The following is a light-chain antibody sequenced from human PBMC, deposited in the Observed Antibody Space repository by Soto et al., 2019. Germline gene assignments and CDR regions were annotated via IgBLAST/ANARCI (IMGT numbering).Light chain of an antibody. V-gene: IGLV2-14*01. CDR2: DVT. CDR1: SSDVGGFNY. J-gene: IGLJ3*02. Sequence: QSVLTQPASVSGSPGQSITISCTGTSSDVGGFNYVSWYQQYPGKAPKLMIYDVTYRPSGVSNRFSGSRSGNTAYLTNSGLQAEDEADYHCSSHTRSSTLVFGGGTQLTVL. CDR3: SSHTRSSTLV.